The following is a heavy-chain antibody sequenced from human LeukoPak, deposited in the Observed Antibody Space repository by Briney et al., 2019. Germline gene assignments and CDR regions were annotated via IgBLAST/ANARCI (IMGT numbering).Heavy chain of an antibody. CDR3: ARDRDPGYNDSSGYRRVNAFDI. J-gene: IGHJ3*02. Sequence: PGGPLRLSCAASGFTFSSYEMNWVRQAPGKGLEWVSYISTSGSTKYYADSVKGRFTISRDNAKNSLCLQMNSLRAEDTAVYYCARDRDPGYNDSSGYRRVNAFDIWGQGTMVTVSS. CDR1: GFTFSSYE. CDR2: ISTSGSTK. D-gene: IGHD3-22*01. V-gene: IGHV3-48*03.